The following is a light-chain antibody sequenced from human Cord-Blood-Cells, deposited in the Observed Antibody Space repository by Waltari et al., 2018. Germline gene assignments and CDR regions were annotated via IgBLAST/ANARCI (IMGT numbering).Light chain of an antibody. V-gene: IGKV1-39*01. J-gene: IGKJ3*01. CDR3: QQSYSTPPFT. CDR2: AAS. Sequence: DIQMTQSPSPLSASVGDRVTITCRASHSISSYLNWYQQKPGKAPKLLIYAASTLQIGVPPTFSGSGSGTDFTPTTSSLQPEDFATDYCQQSYSTPPFTFGPGTKVDIK. CDR1: HSISSY.